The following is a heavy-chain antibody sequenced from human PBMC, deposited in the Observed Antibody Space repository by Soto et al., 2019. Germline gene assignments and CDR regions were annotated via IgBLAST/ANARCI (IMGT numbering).Heavy chain of an antibody. Sequence: SETLSLTCTVSGGSISSGGYYWSWIRQHPGKGLEWIGYIYYSGSTYYNPSLKSRVTISVDTSKNQFSLKLSSVTAADTAVYYCARRATYGSGSYYTPDDAFDIWGQGTMVTVSS. CDR2: IYYSGST. CDR1: GGSISSGGYY. V-gene: IGHV4-31*03. CDR3: ARRATYGSGSYYTPDDAFDI. J-gene: IGHJ3*02. D-gene: IGHD3-10*01.